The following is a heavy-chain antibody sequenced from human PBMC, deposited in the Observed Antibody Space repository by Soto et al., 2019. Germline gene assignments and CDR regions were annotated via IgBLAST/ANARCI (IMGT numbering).Heavy chain of an antibody. CDR2: ISSRGVTI. D-gene: IGHD6-19*01. CDR1: GFTFGNYY. J-gene: IGHJ4*02. V-gene: IGHV3-11*01. Sequence: GSLRLSCNVSGFTFGNYYMSWIRQAPGKGLESISYISSRGVTIYYADSVKGRFTISRDNAKNSLFLQMDSLRAEDTAVYYCARVTASGWFVNGRDYFDHWGQGTLVTVS. CDR3: ARVTASGWFVNGRDYFDH.